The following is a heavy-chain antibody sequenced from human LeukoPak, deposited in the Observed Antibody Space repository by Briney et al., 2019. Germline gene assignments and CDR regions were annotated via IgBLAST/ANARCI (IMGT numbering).Heavy chain of an antibody. J-gene: IGHJ3*02. CDR1: GYTFSGYY. V-gene: IGHV1-2*02. CDR3: ARVVGATAFDI. CDR2: INPKNGDT. Sequence: GASVKVSCKASGYTFSGYYMHWVRQAPGQGLEWMGWINPKNGDTNYGQKFQGRVTMTRDTSISTAYMELSRLRSDDTAVYYCARVVGATAFDIWGQGTMVTVSS. D-gene: IGHD1-26*01.